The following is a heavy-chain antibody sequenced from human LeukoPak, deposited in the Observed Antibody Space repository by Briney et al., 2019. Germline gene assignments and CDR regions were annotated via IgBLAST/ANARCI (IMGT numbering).Heavy chain of an antibody. D-gene: IGHD5-18*01. CDR1: GGSISSGSYY. CDR3: GRYSYGYGGVDY. Sequence: PSEALSLTCTVSGGSISSGSYYWSWIRQPAGKGLEWIGRIYTSGSTNYNPSLKSRVTISVDTSKNQFSLKLSSVTAADTAVYYCGRYSYGYGGVDYWGQETLVTVSS. J-gene: IGHJ4*02. CDR2: IYTSGST. V-gene: IGHV4-61*02.